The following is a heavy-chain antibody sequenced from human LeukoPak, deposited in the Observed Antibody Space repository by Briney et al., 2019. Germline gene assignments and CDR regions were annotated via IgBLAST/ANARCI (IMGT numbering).Heavy chain of an antibody. Sequence: GGSLRLSCAASGFTLSSYNMNWVRQAPGKGLEWLSYISSSGSTIYYADSVKGRFTISRDNAKNSLYLQTNSLRDEDTAVYYCTSPTSWGQGTLVTVSS. J-gene: IGHJ5*02. CDR3: TSPTS. CDR2: ISSSGSTI. CDR1: GFTLSSYN. V-gene: IGHV3-48*02.